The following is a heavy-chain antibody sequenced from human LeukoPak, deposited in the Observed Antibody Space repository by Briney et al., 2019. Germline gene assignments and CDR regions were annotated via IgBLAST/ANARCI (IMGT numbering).Heavy chain of an antibody. J-gene: IGHJ4*02. D-gene: IGHD3-3*01. CDR3: ARADFWSGYFDY. V-gene: IGHV4-31*03. CDR2: IYYSGST. Sequence: SETLSLTCTVSGGSISSGGYSWSWIRQHPGKGLEWIGYIYYSGSTYYNPSLKSRVTISVDTSKNQFSLKLSSVTAADTAVYYCARADFWSGYFDYWGQGTLVTVSS. CDR1: GGSISSGGYS.